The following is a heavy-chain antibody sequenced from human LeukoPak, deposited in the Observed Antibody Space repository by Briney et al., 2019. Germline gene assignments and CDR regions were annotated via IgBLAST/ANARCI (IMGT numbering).Heavy chain of an antibody. D-gene: IGHD3-10*01. Sequence: SVKVSCKASGGTFSSYAISWVRQAPGQGLEWMGGIIPIFGTANYAQKFQGRVTITVDKSTSTAYMEISRMTSDETAEYYCAKDLATIVRVVTNIYYYGMDVWGKGTTVTVSS. J-gene: IGHJ6*04. CDR1: GGTFSSYA. V-gene: IGHV1-69*06. CDR2: IIPIFGTA. CDR3: AKDLATIVRVVTNIYYYGMDV.